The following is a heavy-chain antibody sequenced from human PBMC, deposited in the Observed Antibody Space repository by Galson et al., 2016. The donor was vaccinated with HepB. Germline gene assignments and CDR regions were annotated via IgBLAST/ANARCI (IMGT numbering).Heavy chain of an antibody. Sequence: SVKVSCKASGNTFSSYYIHWVRQAPGQGLEWMGIINPSGDSTSYAQKFQGRFTMTRDTPTNTVYMDLNSLRSEDPAVYYCVGNSAAGKLDSWGQGTLVTVSS. D-gene: IGHD6-19*01. J-gene: IGHJ5*01. CDR1: GNTFSSYY. CDR2: INPSGDST. CDR3: VGNSAAGKLDS. V-gene: IGHV1-46*01.